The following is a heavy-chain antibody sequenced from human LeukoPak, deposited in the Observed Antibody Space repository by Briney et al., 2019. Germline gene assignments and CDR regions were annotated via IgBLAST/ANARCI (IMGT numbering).Heavy chain of an antibody. Sequence: PGGSLRLSCAASEFSVGSNYMTWVRQAPGKGLEWVSAISGSGGSTYYADSVKGRFTISRDNSKNTLYLQMNSLRAEDTAVYYCAKERSYGLHYYYMDVWGKGTTVTISS. CDR1: EFSVGSNY. CDR3: AKERSYGLHYYYMDV. V-gene: IGHV3-23*01. J-gene: IGHJ6*03. CDR2: ISGSGGST. D-gene: IGHD5-18*01.